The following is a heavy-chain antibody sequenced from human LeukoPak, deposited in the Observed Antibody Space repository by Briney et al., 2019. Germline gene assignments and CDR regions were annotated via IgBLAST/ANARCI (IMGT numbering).Heavy chain of an antibody. CDR3: ARSAARRGGQKTPWDY. Sequence: GGSLRLSCAASGFTFSSYSMNWVRQAPGKGLEWVSSISSSSSYIYYADSVKGRFTISRDNAKNSLYLQMSSLRAEDTAVYYCARSAARRGGQKTPWDYWGQGTLVTVSS. D-gene: IGHD6-6*01. J-gene: IGHJ4*02. V-gene: IGHV3-21*01. CDR1: GFTFSSYS. CDR2: ISSSSSYI.